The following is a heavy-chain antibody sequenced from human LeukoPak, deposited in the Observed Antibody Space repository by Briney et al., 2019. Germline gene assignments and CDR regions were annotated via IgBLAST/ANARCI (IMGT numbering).Heavy chain of an antibody. CDR1: GGSISSSSYY. J-gene: IGHJ4*02. D-gene: IGHD2-15*01. Sequence: SETLSLTCTVSGGSISSSSYYWGWIRQPPGKGLEWIGSIYYSGSTYYNPSLKSRVTISVDTSKNQFSLKLSSVTAADTAVYYCGRHARVWVNCSGGSCYSKGSGTSFDYWGKEPLVTVPS. CDR2: IYYSGST. CDR3: GRHARVWVNCSGGSCYSKGSGTSFDY. V-gene: IGHV4-39*01.